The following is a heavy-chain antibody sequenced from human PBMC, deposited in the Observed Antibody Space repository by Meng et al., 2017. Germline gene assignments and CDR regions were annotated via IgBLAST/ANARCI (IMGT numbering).Heavy chain of an antibody. CDR1: GYTFTSYD. Sequence: QVQRVQSGADVKKPGASVKVSCKASGYTFTSYDINWVRQATGQGLEWMGWMNPNSGNTGYAQKFQGRVTMTRNTSISTAYMELSSLRSEDTAVYYCARGLNDYVWGSYRHFDYWGQGTLVTVSS. J-gene: IGHJ4*02. CDR2: MNPNSGNT. CDR3: ARGLNDYVWGSYRHFDY. D-gene: IGHD3-16*02. V-gene: IGHV1-8*01.